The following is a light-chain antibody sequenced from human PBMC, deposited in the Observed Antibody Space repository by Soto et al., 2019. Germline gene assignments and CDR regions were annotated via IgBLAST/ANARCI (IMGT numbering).Light chain of an antibody. Sequence: EIVLTQSPGTLSLSPGERATLSCRASQSVSSSLAWYQQKPGQAPRLLIYGASTRATGIPARFSGSGSGTEFTLTISSLQSLDVAVSSCQQISTCPSGTFVPGTKV. CDR3: QQISTCPSGT. CDR2: GAS. CDR1: QSVSSS. J-gene: IGKJ1*01. V-gene: IGKV3-15*01.